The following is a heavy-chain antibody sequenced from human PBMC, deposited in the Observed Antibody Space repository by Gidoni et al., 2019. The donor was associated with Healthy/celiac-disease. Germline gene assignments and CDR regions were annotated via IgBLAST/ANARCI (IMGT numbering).Heavy chain of an antibody. V-gene: IGHV1-69*10. CDR1: GGIFSSDA. Sequence: QVQLVQSGAEVKKPGSSVKVSCKASGGIFSSDATSRVRQAPGQGLEWMGGIIPILGIANYAQKVQGRVTITADKSTSTAYMELSSLRSEDTAVYYCARKKEKTTVTTAFDYWGQGTLVTVSS. J-gene: IGHJ4*02. D-gene: IGHD4-17*01. CDR3: ARKKEKTTVTTAFDY. CDR2: IIPILGIA.